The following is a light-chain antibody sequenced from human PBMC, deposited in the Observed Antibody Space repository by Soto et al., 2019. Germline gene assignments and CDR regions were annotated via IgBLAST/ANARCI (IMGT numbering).Light chain of an antibody. CDR3: QQYNSQRT. V-gene: IGKV1-5*03. Sequence: DIQMTQSPSTLSASVGDRVTITCRASQYISSWLAWYQQKPGKAPKLLIYKASNLESGVPSRFSGSGSGTDFNLTISSLQPDDFATYYCQQYNSQRTFGQGTKVEIK. J-gene: IGKJ1*01. CDR1: QYISSW. CDR2: KAS.